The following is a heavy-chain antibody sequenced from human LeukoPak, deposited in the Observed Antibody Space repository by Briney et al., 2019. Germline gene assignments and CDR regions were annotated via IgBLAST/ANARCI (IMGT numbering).Heavy chain of an antibody. Sequence: PGGSLRLSCAASGSTFSDYYMSWIRQAPGKGLEWVSYISSSGSTIYYADSVKGRFTISRDNAKNSLYLQMNSLRAEDTAVYYCARAHVITPGRTWFGEFLDYWGQGTLVTVSS. CDR3: ARAHVITPGRTWFGEFLDY. CDR1: GSTFSDYY. CDR2: ISSSGSTI. V-gene: IGHV3-11*01. J-gene: IGHJ4*02. D-gene: IGHD3-10*01.